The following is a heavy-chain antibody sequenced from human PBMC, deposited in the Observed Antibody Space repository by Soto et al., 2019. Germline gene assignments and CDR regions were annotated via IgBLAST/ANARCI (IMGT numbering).Heavy chain of an antibody. D-gene: IGHD2-15*01. V-gene: IGHV3-23*01. CDR2: ISVGGSST. Sequence: LRLSCAASGFTFNNYAMTWVRQAPGKGLEWVSGISVGGSSTYYADSVKGRFTMTRDNSKNTLYLQMNSLRVEDTAVYYCAKSSLSGPGGWFDPWGQGTLVTVSS. CDR3: AKSSLSGPGGWFDP. CDR1: GFTFNNYA. J-gene: IGHJ5*02.